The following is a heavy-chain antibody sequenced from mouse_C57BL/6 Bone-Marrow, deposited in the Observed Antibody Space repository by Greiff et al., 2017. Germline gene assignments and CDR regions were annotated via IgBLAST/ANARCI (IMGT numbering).Heavy chain of an antibody. CDR2: INSDGGST. J-gene: IGHJ1*03. D-gene: IGHD1-1*01. CDR1: EYEFPSHD. V-gene: IGHV5-2*01. CDR3: AGHITTVVARSFEV. Sequence: EVKLVESGGGLVQPGESLKLSCESNEYEFPSHDMSWVRKTPEKRLELVAAINSDGGSTYYPDTMDRRFIISRDNTKKTLYLQMSSLRSEDTALDYCAGHITTVVARSFEVWGTGTTVTVSS.